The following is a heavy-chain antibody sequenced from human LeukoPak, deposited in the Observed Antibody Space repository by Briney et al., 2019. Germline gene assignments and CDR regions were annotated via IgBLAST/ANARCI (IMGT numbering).Heavy chain of an antibody. CDR1: RFTFSTYG. CDR3: AGSDTTGYIPREWDYWYFDL. J-gene: IGHJ2*01. Sequence: PGGSLRLSCAASRFTFSTYGMNWVRQTPGKGLEWVSAISGSGNRTYHADSVMGRFTISGDNSKNMLYLQMNSLRAEDTAVYYCAGSDTTGYIPREWDYWYFDLWGRGALVTVSS. D-gene: IGHD1-1*01. CDR2: ISGSGNRT. V-gene: IGHV3-23*01.